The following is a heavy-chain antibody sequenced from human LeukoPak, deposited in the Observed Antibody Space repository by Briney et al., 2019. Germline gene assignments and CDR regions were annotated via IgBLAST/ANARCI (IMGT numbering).Heavy chain of an antibody. J-gene: IGHJ5*02. CDR2: INSSGTTL. CDR3: ARAKSGYSYGDWFDP. D-gene: IGHD5-18*01. Sequence: GGSLRLSCAASGFTFSDDYMSWIRQAPGKGLEWVSYINSSGTTLYYDASGKGRFTISRENAKNSLYLKMNSLRAEDTAVYYCARAKSGYSYGDWFDPWGQGTLVTVSS. CDR1: GFTFSDDY. V-gene: IGHV3-11*01.